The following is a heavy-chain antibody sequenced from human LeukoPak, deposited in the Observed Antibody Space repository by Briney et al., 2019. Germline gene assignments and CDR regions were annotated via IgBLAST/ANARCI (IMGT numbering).Heavy chain of an antibody. CDR2: INHSGST. D-gene: IGHD3-16*02. V-gene: IGHV4-34*01. Sequence: PSETLSLTCAVYGGSFSDYYWSWIRQPPGKGLEWMGEINHSGSTNYNPSLKSRVTISVDTSKNQFSLKLSSVTAADTAVYYCARGKSQYDYVWGSYRNPDRYFDYWGQGTLVTVSS. J-gene: IGHJ4*02. CDR1: GGSFSDYY. CDR3: ARGKSQYDYVWGSYRNPDRYFDY.